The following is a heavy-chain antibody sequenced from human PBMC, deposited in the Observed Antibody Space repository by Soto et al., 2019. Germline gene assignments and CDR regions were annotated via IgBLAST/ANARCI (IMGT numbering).Heavy chain of an antibody. CDR1: GFTFSSYW. CDR2: IKQDGSEN. V-gene: IGHV3-7*04. D-gene: IGHD3-3*01. Sequence: GGSLRLSCAASGFTFSSYWLSWVRQAPGKGLEWVANIKQDGSENYYVDSVKGRFTISRDNAKNSLYLQMNSLRAEDTAVYYCARGPYDCWSGYYDAFDIWGQGTMVTVSS. CDR3: ARGPYDCWSGYYDAFDI. J-gene: IGHJ3*02.